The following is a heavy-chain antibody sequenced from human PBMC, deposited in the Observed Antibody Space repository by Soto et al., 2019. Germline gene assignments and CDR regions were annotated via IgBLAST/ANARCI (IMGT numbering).Heavy chain of an antibody. CDR3: EGEDSSWVAGHV. Sequence: QVQLVESGGGVVQPGRSLRLSCAASGFTFSSYAMHWVRQAPGKGLEWVAVISYDGSNKYYADSVKGRFTISRDNSKNTLYLQLSGLRAEDTAVYYCEGEDSSWVAGHVWGEGTTVIVSS. J-gene: IGHJ6*04. CDR1: GFTFSSYA. V-gene: IGHV3-30-3*01. CDR2: ISYDGSNK. D-gene: IGHD6-13*01.